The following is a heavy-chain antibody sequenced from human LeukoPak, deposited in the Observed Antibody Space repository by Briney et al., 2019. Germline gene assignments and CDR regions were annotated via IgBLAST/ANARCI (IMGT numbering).Heavy chain of an antibody. J-gene: IGHJ4*02. CDR3: ARSFLGGWYYFDY. Sequence: SETLSLTCGVSGGSITNWWSWVRQAPGKGLEWIGEIYQSGDPTYNPSLKSRVTISIDRSKNHLSLKLNSVTAADTAVYYCARSFLGGWYYFDYWGQGTLVTVSS. CDR1: GGSITNW. V-gene: IGHV4/OR15-8*02. CDR2: IYQSGDP. D-gene: IGHD6-19*01.